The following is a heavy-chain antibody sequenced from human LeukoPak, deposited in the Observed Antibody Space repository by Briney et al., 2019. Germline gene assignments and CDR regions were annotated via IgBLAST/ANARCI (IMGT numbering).Heavy chain of an antibody. J-gene: IGHJ4*02. CDR2: ISSSSSYI. Sequence: GGSLRLSCAASGFSFSSYSMNWVRQAPGKGLEWVSFISSSSSYIYYADSVKGRFTISRDNAKSSLFLQMNSLRAEDTAVYYCARDGDSDNIDFWGQGTLVTVSS. CDR3: ARDGDSDNIDF. CDR1: GFSFSSYS. D-gene: IGHD4-17*01. V-gene: IGHV3-21*01.